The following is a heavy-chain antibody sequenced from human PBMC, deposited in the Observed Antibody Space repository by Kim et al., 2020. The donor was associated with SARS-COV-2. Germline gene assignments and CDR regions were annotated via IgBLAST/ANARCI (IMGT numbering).Heavy chain of an antibody. V-gene: IGHV1-69*13. Sequence: SVKVSCKASGGTFNNYAISWVRQAPGQGLEYLGGIIPAVGTTNYAQKFQGRVTFIADDSTGTAFMDLSGLRSDDSAIYFCARDRRGYYFDSWGQGSLVTVS. J-gene: IGHJ4*02. CDR2: IIPAVGTT. CDR1: GGTFNNYA. CDR3: ARDRRGYYFDS.